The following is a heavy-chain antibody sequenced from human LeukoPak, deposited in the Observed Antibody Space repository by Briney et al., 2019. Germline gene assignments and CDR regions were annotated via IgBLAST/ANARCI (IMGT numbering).Heavy chain of an antibody. CDR3: ARHRTLGFGVINDAFDI. V-gene: IGHV5-51*01. J-gene: IGHJ3*02. CDR2: IYPGDSDT. D-gene: IGHD3-3*01. Sequence: GESLKISCKGSGYSFTSYWIGWVRQMPGKGLEWMGIIYPGDSDTRYSPSFQGQVTISADKSISTAYLQWSSLKASDTAMYYCARHRTLGFGVINDAFDIWGQGTMVTVSS. CDR1: GYSFTSYW.